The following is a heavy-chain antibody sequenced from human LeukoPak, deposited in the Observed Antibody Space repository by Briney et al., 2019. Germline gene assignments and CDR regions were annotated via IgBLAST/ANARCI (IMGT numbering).Heavy chain of an antibody. CDR2: IYYSGST. CDR1: GGSISSYY. Sequence: SETLSLTCTVSGGSISSYYWSWIRQPPGKGLEWIGYIYYSGSTNYNPSLKSRVTISVDMSKNQFSLKLSSVTAADTAVYYCARCRRAYYDSSGYYYDNWGQGTLVTVSS. D-gene: IGHD3-22*01. V-gene: IGHV4-59*01. CDR3: ARCRRAYYDSSGYYYDN. J-gene: IGHJ4*02.